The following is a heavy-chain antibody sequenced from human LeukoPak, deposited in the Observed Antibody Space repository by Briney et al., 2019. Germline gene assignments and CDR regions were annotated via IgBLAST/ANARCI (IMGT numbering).Heavy chain of an antibody. Sequence: ASVKVSCKASGYTFTGFFIHWVRQAPGQGLEWMGWINPNSGDTNFAQRFQGRVTMTRDTSISTAYMELSRLRSDDTAVYYRARGLRGGNSLYYYYYMDVWGKGTTVTISS. CDR3: ARGLRGGNSLYYYYYMDV. D-gene: IGHD3-10*01. J-gene: IGHJ6*03. V-gene: IGHV1-2*02. CDR2: INPNSGDT. CDR1: GYTFTGFF.